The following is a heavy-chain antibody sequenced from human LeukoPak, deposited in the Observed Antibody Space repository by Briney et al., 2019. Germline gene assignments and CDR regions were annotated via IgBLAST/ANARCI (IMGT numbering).Heavy chain of an antibody. J-gene: IGHJ4*02. CDR2: IKSKTDGGTT. V-gene: IGHV3-15*01. D-gene: IGHD3-10*01. Sequence: GGSLRLSCAASGFTFSNAWMSWVRQAPGKGLEWVGRIKSKTDGGTTDYAAPVKGRFAISRDDSTNTLYLQMNSLKSEDTAVYYCTTYGSGRKFDYWGQGILVTVSS. CDR1: GFTFSNAW. CDR3: TTYGSGRKFDY.